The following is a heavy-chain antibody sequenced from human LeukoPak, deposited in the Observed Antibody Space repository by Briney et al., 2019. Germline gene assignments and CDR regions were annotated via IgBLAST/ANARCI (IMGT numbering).Heavy chain of an antibody. V-gene: IGHV3-53*01. J-gene: IGHJ3*02. Sequence: GGXLXXXCAAXGFTVSSNYMXWVRQAPGKGLEXVSVIYSGGSTYYSDSVKGRFTISRDNSKNTLYLQMNSLRAEDTAVYYCARRISYYYDSSGYYKAHDAFDIWGQGTMVTVSS. D-gene: IGHD3-22*01. CDR1: GFTVSSNY. CDR2: IYSGGST. CDR3: ARRISYYYDSSGYYKAHDAFDI.